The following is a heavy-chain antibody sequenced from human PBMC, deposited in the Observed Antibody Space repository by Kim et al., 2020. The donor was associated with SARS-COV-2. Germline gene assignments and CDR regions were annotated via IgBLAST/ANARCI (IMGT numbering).Heavy chain of an antibody. J-gene: IGHJ6*02. D-gene: IGHD3-16*01. CDR1: GFTFSSYG. V-gene: IGHV3-30*18. CDR2: ISYDGSNK. CDR3: AKVGSYDYYYYGMDV. Sequence: GGSLRLSCAASGFTFSSYGMHWVRQAPGKGLEWVAVISYDGSNKYYADSVKGRFTISRDNSKNTLYLQMNSLRAEDTAVYYCAKVGSYDYYYYGMDVWGQGTTVTVSS.